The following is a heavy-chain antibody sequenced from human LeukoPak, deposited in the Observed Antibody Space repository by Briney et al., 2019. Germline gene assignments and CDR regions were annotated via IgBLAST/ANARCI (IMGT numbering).Heavy chain of an antibody. CDR1: GGSISSGSYY. J-gene: IGHJ6*03. D-gene: IGHD2-2*01. V-gene: IGHV4-61*02. CDR2: IYTSGST. CDR3: ARDSRHYYYYMDV. Sequence: NPSETLSLTCTVSGGSISSGSYYWSWIRQPAGKGLEWIGRIYTSGSTNYNPSLKGRVTISVDTSKNQFSLKLSSVTAADTAVYYCARDSRHYYYYMDVWGKGTTVTVSS.